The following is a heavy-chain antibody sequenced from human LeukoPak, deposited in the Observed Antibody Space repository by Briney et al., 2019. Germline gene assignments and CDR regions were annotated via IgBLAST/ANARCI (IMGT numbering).Heavy chain of an antibody. CDR2: INPNSGGT. J-gene: IGHJ4*02. CDR1: GYTFTSNY. V-gene: IGHV1-2*02. CDR3: ARDIVKDRFWSETSYYFDY. Sequence: ASVKVSCKASGYTFTSNYMHWVRQAPGQGLEWMGWINPNSGGTNYAQKFQGRVTMTRDTSISTAYMELSRLRSDDTAVYYCARDIVKDRFWSETSYYFDYWGQGTLVTVSS. D-gene: IGHD3-3*01.